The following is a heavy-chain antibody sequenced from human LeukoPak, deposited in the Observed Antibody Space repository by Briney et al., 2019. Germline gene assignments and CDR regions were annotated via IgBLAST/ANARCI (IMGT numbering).Heavy chain of an antibody. CDR1: GYSISSGYY. CDR2: IYHSGST. D-gene: IGHD6-13*01. J-gene: IGHJ1*01. V-gene: IGHV4-38-2*02. CDR3: ASEGSSWYGEYFQH. Sequence: PSETLSPTCTVSGYSISSGYYWGWIRQPPGKGLEWIGSIYHSGSTYYNPSLKSRVTISVDTSKNQFSLKLSSVTAADTAVYYCASEGSSWYGEYFQHWGQGTLVTVSS.